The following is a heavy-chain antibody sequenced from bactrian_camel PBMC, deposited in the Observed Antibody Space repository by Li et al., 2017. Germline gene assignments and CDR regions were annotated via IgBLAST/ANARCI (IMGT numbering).Heavy chain of an antibody. CDR2: IETDGSST. D-gene: IGHD6*01. V-gene: IGHV3S40*01. CDR1: GFTFSSYA. Sequence: VQLVESGGGLVQPGGSLRLSCAATGFTFSSYAMSWVRQAPGRGLEWVSSIETDGSSTYYADSVKGRFTISRDNAKNMVYLQMNSLKFEDAGLYYCVARTYGVSWMYNYWGQGTQVTVS. J-gene: IGHJ4*01. CDR3: VARTYGVSWMYNY.